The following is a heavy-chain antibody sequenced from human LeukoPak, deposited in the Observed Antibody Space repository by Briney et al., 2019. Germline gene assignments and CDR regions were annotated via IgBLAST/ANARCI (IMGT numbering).Heavy chain of an antibody. D-gene: IGHD4-17*01. J-gene: IGHJ4*02. Sequence: SETLSLTCAVSGGSISSGGYSWSWIRQPPGKGLEWIGYIYHSGSTYYNPSLKSRVTISVDRSKNQFSLKLSSMTAADTAVYHCARVVMATVTGGALDYWGQGTLVTVSS. V-gene: IGHV4-30-2*01. CDR2: IYHSGST. CDR3: ARVVMATVTGGALDY. CDR1: GGSISSGGYS.